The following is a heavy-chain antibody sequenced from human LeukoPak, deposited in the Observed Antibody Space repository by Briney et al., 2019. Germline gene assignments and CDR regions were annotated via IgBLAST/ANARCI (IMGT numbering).Heavy chain of an antibody. CDR2: IYTSGST. J-gene: IGHJ4*02. CDR1: GGSISSGSYY. Sequence: PSETLSLTCTVSGGSISSGSYYWGWIRQPAGKGLEWIGRIYTSGSTNYNPSLKSRVTISVDTSKNQFSLKLSSVTAADTAVYYCARGSGSSSWYVWLFDYLGQGTLVTVSS. CDR3: ARGSGSSSWYVWLFDY. D-gene: IGHD6-13*01. V-gene: IGHV4-61*02.